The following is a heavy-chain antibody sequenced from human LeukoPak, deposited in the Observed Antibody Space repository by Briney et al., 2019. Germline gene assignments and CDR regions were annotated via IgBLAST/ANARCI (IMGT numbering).Heavy chain of an antibody. CDR3: ARWGSGLAYYYHGMDV. J-gene: IGHJ6*02. D-gene: IGHD6-25*01. V-gene: IGHV1-18*01. CDR2: ISAYNGNT. Sequence: ASVEVSCKASGYTFTSYGISWVRQAPGQGLEWMGWISAYNGNTNYAQKLQGRVTMTTDTSTSTAYMELRSLRSDDTAVYYCARWGSGLAYYYHGMDVWGQGTTVTVSS. CDR1: GYTFTSYG.